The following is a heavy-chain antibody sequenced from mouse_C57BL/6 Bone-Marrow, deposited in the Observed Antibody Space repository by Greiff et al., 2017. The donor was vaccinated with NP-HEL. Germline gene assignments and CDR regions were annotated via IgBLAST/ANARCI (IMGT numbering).Heavy chain of an antibody. CDR1: GFSLSTFGMG. CDR3: ARIEGYYAMDY. Sequence: VMLVESGPGILQPSQTLSLSCSFSGFSLSTFGMGVGWLRPPSGKGLEGLAHIWWDDDKYYNPALKSRLKNSKDTSQNQLFLKIANADTADTATYYCARIEGYYAMDYWGQGTSVTVSS. CDR2: IWWDDDK. V-gene: IGHV8-8*01. J-gene: IGHJ4*01.